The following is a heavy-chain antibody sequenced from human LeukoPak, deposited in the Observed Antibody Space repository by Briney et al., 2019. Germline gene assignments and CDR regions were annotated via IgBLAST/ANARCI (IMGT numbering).Heavy chain of an antibody. CDR1: VYTFTSYV. CDR2: ISAYNGDT. J-gene: IGHJ5*02. CDR3: ARPLYSRDGCFDP. V-gene: IGHV1-18*01. D-gene: IGHD2-15*01. Sequence: ASVNVSRKASVYTFTSYVIIWVRQAPGQGLEWMGWISAYNGDTIYAQNLQGRVTMTRDTSTTTAYMELRSLRSDDTAVYYCARPLYSRDGCFDPWGQGTLVTVSS.